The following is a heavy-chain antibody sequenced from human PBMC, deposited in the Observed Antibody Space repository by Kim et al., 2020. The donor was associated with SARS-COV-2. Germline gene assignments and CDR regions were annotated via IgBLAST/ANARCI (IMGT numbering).Heavy chain of an antibody. D-gene: IGHD6-13*01. CDR3: ASLRQYSSSWVYYYYGMDV. V-gene: IGHV7-4-1*02. J-gene: IGHJ6*02. CDR1: GYTFTSYA. Sequence: ASVKVSCKASGYTFTSYAMNWVRQAPGQGLEWMGWINTNTGNPTYAQGFTGRFVFSLDTSVSTAYLQISSLKAEDTAVYYCASLRQYSSSWVYYYYGMDVWGQGTTVTVSS. CDR2: INTNTGNP.